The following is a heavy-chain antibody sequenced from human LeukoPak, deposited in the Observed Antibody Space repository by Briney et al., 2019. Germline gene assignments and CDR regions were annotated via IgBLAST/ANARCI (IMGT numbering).Heavy chain of an antibody. CDR2: ISGSSDYI. CDR3: ARDEGSGWSLLLDC. CDR1: GFTFSDYT. Sequence: GGSLRLSCAASGFTFSDYTMNWVRQTPGKGLEWVSSISGSSDYIYYADSLQGRFTISRDNAKNSLYLQMSSLRAEDSAVYLCARDEGSGWSLLLDCWGQGTLVTVSS. J-gene: IGHJ4*02. D-gene: IGHD6-19*01. V-gene: IGHV3-21*01.